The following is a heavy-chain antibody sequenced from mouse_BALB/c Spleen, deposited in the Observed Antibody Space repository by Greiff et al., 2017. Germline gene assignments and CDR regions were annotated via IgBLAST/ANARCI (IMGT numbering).Heavy chain of an antibody. V-gene: IGHV2-9*02. CDR1: GFSLTSYG. Sequence: VQLKESGPGLVAPSQSLSITCTVSGFSLTSYGVHWVRQPPGKGLEWLGVIWAGGSTNYNSALMSRLSISKDNSKSQVFLKMNSLQTDDTAMYYCARDEANWYAMDYWGQGTSVTVSS. J-gene: IGHJ4*01. CDR3: ARDEANWYAMDY. CDR2: IWAGGST. D-gene: IGHD4-1*01.